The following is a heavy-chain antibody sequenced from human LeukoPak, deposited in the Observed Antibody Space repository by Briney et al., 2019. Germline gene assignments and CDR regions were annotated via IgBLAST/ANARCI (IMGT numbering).Heavy chain of an antibody. J-gene: IGHJ6*02. D-gene: IGHD1-26*01. CDR1: GFTFCSYE. Sequence: GGSLRLSCAASGFTFCSYEMNWVRQAPGKGLEWVSYISSSGSTIYYADSVKGRFTISRDNAKNSLYLQMNSLRAEDTAVYYCARESGMAGLRDYYGMDVWGQGTTVTVSS. CDR3: ARESGMAGLRDYYGMDV. CDR2: ISSSGSTI. V-gene: IGHV3-48*03.